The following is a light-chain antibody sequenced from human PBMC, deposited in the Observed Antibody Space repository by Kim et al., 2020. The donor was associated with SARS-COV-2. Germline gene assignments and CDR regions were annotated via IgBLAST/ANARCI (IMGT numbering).Light chain of an antibody. CDR3: LLYSGGPWV. J-gene: IGLJ3*02. CDR2: STS. V-gene: IGLV7-43*01. Sequence: PGGTVTITCASGTGEVTSGSYPNWIQQNPGQAPRALIYSTSNKRSWTPARFSGSLLGGKAALRLSGVQPEDEAEYYCLLYSGGPWVFGGGTQLTVL. CDR1: TGEVTSGSY.